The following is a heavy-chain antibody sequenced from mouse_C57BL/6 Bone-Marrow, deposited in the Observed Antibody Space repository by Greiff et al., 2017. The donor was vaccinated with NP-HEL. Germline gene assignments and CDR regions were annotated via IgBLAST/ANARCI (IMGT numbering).Heavy chain of an antibody. CDR1: GYSITSGYY. V-gene: IGHV3-6*01. D-gene: IGHD1-2*01. Sequence: DVQLVESGPGLVKPSQSLSLTCSVTGYSITSGYYWNWIRQFPGNKLEWMGYISYDGSNNYNPSLKNRISITRDTSKNQFFLKLNSVTTEDTATYYCARGGLRLWFAYWGQGTLVTVSA. CDR2: ISYDGSN. J-gene: IGHJ3*01. CDR3: ARGGLRLWFAY.